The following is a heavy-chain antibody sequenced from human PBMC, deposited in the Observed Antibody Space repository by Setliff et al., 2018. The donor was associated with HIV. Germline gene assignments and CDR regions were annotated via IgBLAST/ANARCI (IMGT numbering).Heavy chain of an antibody. CDR1: GFTFSRYA. Sequence: GGSLRLSCSASGFTFSRYAMTWVRQAPGKGLEWVSAISGSGIGSYYPDSVKGRFTISRDNSKNTLFLQMNSLRAEDTAVYYCAKDRRYYYGSGSYAAETWGQGTLVTVSS. CDR3: AKDRRYYYGSGSYAAET. D-gene: IGHD3-10*01. V-gene: IGHV3-23*01. J-gene: IGHJ5*02. CDR2: ISGSGIGS.